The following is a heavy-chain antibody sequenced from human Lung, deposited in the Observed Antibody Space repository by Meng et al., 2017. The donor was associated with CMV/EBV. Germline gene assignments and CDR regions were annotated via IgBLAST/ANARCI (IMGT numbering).Heavy chain of an antibody. CDR1: GDTFSRYA. J-gene: IGHJ6*02. V-gene: IGHV1-69*05. D-gene: IGHD1-1*01. Sequence: SVKLSXKASGDTFSRYAVSWVRQAPGQGLEWVGGIITIFGTPYYAQKFQGRVTITTDESTITVYMELGSLRFEDTAVYYCVRGGGSGTPTWKYYGMDVWGQGTXVNGSS. CDR2: IITIFGTP. CDR3: VRGGGSGTPTWKYYGMDV.